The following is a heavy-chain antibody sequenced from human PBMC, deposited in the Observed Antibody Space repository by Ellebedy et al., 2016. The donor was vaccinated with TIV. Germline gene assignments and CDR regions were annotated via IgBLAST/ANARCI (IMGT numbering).Heavy chain of an antibody. CDR2: INPSGGST. CDR1: GGTFSSYA. J-gene: IGHJ4*02. V-gene: IGHV1-46*01. Sequence: AASVKVSCKASGGTFSSYAISWVRQAPGQGLEWMGIINPSGGSTSYAQKFQGRVTMTRDTSTSTVYMELSSLRSEDTAVYYCARVGRSGSYYRENWGQGTLVTVSS. D-gene: IGHD1-26*01. CDR3: ARVGRSGSYYREN.